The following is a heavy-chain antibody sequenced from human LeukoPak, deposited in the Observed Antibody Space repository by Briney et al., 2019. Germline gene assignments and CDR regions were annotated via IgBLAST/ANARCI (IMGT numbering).Heavy chain of an antibody. CDR2: ISSSGSTI. V-gene: IGHV3-11*01. CDR3: ARFTPYMDV. CDR1: EFSVSSNY. J-gene: IGHJ6*03. Sequence: GGSLRLSCAASEFSVSSNYMSWVRQAPGKGLEWVSYISSSGSTIYYADSVKGRFTISRDNAKNSLYLQMNSLRAEDTAVYYCARFTPYMDVWGKGTTVTISS.